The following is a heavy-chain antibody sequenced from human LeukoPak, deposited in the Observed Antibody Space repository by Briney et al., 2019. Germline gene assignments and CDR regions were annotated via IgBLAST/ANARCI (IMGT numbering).Heavy chain of an antibody. CDR2: IYYSGST. J-gene: IGHJ4*02. D-gene: IGHD3-10*01. V-gene: IGHV4-59*01. CDR1: GGSISSYY. Sequence: PSGTLSLTCTVSGGSISSYYWSWIRQPPGKGLEWIGYIYYSGSTNYNPSLKSRVTISVDTSKNQFSLKLSSVTAADTAVYYCARGGITMVRGVIITPAFDYWGQGTLVTVSS. CDR3: ARGGITMVRGVIITPAFDY.